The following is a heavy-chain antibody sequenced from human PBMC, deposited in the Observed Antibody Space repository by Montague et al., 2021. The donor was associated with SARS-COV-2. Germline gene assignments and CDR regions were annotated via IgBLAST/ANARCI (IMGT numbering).Heavy chain of an antibody. CDR2: ISYAGRT. CDR3: ARQLPSYCSTNKCYPYYFDV. CDR1: RGSISSAAHY. J-gene: IGHJ4*02. D-gene: IGHD2-2*01. Sequence: SETLSLTCIFHRGSISSAAHYQGWIRQSSTKGMVWIGSISYAGRTYYNPSLRSRVSFSMDTSKNHFSLSLNSVTAADTAVYFCARQLPSYCSTNKCYPYYFDVWGQGALVTVSS. V-gene: IGHV4-39*01.